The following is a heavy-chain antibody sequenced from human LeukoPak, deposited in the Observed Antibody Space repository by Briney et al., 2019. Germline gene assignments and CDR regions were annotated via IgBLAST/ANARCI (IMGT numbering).Heavy chain of an antibody. V-gene: IGHV3-30*04. CDR2: ISSDGSSK. Sequence: GRSLRLSCAASGFTFSSYDMQWVRQAPGKGLEWVAVISSDGSSKYYADSVKGRFTISRDNSKNTLYLQMNSLRAEDTAVYYCVIKPDGWFWGKGTLVTVSS. D-gene: IGHD5-24*01. CDR3: VIKPDGWF. J-gene: IGHJ4*02. CDR1: GFTFSSYD.